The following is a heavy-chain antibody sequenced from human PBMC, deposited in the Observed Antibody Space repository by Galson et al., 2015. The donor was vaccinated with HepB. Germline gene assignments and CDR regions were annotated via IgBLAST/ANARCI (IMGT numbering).Heavy chain of an antibody. CDR2: ISSSSSYI. J-gene: IGHJ6*02. D-gene: IGHD4-23*01. CDR3: ARTLSVVPSYYYYGMDV. Sequence: SLRLSCAASGFTFSSYSMNWVRQAPGKGLEWVSSISSSSSYIYYADSVKGRFTISRDNAKNSLYLQMNSLRAEDTAVYYCARTLSVVPSYYYYGMDVWGQGTTVTVSS. CDR1: GFTFSSYS. V-gene: IGHV3-21*01.